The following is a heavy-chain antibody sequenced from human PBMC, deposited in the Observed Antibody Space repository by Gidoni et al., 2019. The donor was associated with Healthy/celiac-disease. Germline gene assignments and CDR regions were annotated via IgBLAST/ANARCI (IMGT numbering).Heavy chain of an antibody. CDR3: AKDPIVGATEDYFDY. D-gene: IGHD1-26*01. CDR2: ISDDGSKK. CDR1: GLPFSGYG. Sequence: QVQLLVSGGGVVQPGRSLQLSCAASGLPFSGYGMHWVRQAPGKGLEWVAVISDDGSKKYYVDAVKGRFTISRDNSKNTLYMQMNSLRAEDTAVYYCAKDPIVGATEDYFDYWGQGTLVTVSA. J-gene: IGHJ4*02. V-gene: IGHV3-30*18.